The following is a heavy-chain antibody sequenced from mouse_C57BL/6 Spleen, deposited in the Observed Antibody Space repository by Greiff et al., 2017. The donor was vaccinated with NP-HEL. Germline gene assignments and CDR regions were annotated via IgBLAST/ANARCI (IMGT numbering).Heavy chain of an antibody. D-gene: IGHD4-1*01. CDR1: GYTFTSYG. J-gene: IGHJ3*01. Sequence: QVQLQQSGAELARPGASVKLSCKASGYTFTSYGISWVKQRTGQGLEWIGEIYPRSGNTYYIEKFKGKATLTADKSSSTAYMELRSLTSEDSAVYFCARSWLTGTAWFAYWGQGTLVTVSA. CDR3: ARSWLTGTAWFAY. CDR2: IYPRSGNT. V-gene: IGHV1-81*01.